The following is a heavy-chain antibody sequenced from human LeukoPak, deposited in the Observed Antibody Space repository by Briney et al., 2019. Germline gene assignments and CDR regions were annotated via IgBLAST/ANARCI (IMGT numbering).Heavy chain of an antibody. J-gene: IGHJ4*02. Sequence: ASVKVSCKASGYTFTTSHMHWVRQAPGQGLEWMGIIIPSGGSTSYAQKLQGRVTMTSDTSTSAAYMELSSLKSEDTAVYYCARDGGDGSGYYYYDYWGQGTLVTVSS. CDR2: IIPSGGST. CDR3: ARDGGDGSGYYYYDY. V-gene: IGHV1-46*04. D-gene: IGHD3-22*01. CDR1: GYTFTTSH.